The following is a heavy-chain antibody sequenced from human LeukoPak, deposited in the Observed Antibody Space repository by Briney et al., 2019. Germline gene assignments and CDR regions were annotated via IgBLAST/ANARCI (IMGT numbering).Heavy chain of an antibody. D-gene: IGHD2-15*01. CDR3: ARDREGYCSGGSCFDAFDI. J-gene: IGHJ3*02. Sequence: GGSLRLSCAASGFTFSSYGMHWVRQAPGKGLEWVAVIWYDGSNKYYADSVKGRFTISRDNSKNTLYLQMNSLRAEDTAVYYCARDREGYCSGGSCFDAFDIWGQGTIVTVSS. CDR1: GFTFSSYG. CDR2: IWYDGSNK. V-gene: IGHV3-33*01.